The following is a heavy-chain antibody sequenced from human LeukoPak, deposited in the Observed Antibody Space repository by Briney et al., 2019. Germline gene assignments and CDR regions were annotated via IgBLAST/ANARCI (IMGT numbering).Heavy chain of an antibody. V-gene: IGHV4-34*01. CDR2: IYHSGST. Sequence: SETLSLTCAVYGGSFSGYYWSWIRQPPGKGLEWIGEIYHSGSTNYNPSLKSRVTISVDKSKTQFSLKLSSVTAADTAVYYCARGGYYYGSGSYSGFGYWGQGTLVTVSS. CDR3: ARGGYYYGSGSYSGFGY. J-gene: IGHJ4*02. CDR1: GGSFSGYY. D-gene: IGHD3-10*01.